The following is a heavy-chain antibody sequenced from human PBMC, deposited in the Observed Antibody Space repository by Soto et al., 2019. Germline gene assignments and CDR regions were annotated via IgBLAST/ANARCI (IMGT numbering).Heavy chain of an antibody. CDR1: GVSFNNNG. Sequence: QVQLVQSGAEVKKPGSSVKVSCKTSGVSFNNNGIGWVRQAPGHGLEWMGGVSPPFRTSNYARKFQGRISITADASTSTVNMELNSLTSEDTAQYYCARVLYYGSGSYSPYGMDVWGQGTTVTVSS. J-gene: IGHJ6*02. CDR2: VSPPFRTS. CDR3: ARVLYYGSGSYSPYGMDV. V-gene: IGHV1-69*01. D-gene: IGHD3-10*01.